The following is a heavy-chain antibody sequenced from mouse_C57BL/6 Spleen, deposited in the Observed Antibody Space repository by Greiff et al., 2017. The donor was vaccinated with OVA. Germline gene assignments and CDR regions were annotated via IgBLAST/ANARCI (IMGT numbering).Heavy chain of an antibody. CDR3: AKLAWFAY. CDR2: ISSGSSTI. Sequence: EVKLMESGGGLVKPGGSLKLSCAASGFTFSDYGMHWVRQAPVKGLEWVAYISSGSSTIYYADTVKGRFTISRDNAKNTLFLQMTSLRSEDTAMYYCAKLAWFAYWGQGTLVTVSA. J-gene: IGHJ3*01. CDR1: GFTFSDYG. D-gene: IGHD4-1*01. V-gene: IGHV5-17*01.